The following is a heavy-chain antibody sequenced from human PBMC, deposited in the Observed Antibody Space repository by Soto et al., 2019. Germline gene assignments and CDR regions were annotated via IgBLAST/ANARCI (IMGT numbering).Heavy chain of an antibody. D-gene: IGHD6-13*01. CDR3: AKDQGSSWYEIDY. CDR1: GFTFSNYA. Sequence: PGGSLRLSCAASGFTFSNYAVTWVRQAPGKGLEWVSTISGSGGSTYYADSVKGRFTISRDNSKNTLYLQMNSLRAEDTAVYYCAKDQGSSWYEIDYWGQGTLDPVSS. V-gene: IGHV3-23*01. CDR2: ISGSGGST. J-gene: IGHJ4*02.